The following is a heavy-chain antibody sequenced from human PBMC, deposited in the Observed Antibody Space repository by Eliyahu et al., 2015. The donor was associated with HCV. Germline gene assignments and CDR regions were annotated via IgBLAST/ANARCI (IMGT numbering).Heavy chain of an antibody. CDR3: VKGPHTWIQLWAGAFDI. D-gene: IGHD5-18*01. V-gene: IGHV3-64D*06. J-gene: IGHJ3*02. CDR2: ISSNGGST. CDR1: GFTXSSYA. Sequence: EVQLVESGGGLVQPGGSLRLSCSASGFTXSSYAMHWVRQAPGKGXEYVSAISSNGGSTYXADSVKGRFTISRDNSKNTLYLQMSSLRAEDTAVYYCVKGPHTWIQLWAGAFDIWGQGTMVTVSS.